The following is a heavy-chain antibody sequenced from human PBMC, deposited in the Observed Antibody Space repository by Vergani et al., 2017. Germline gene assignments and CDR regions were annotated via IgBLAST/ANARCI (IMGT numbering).Heavy chain of an antibody. CDR3: AIDRFRSSGWEEKDYYGMDV. V-gene: IGHV6-1*01. Sequence: QVQLQQSGPGLVKPSQTLSLTCAISGDSVSSNSAAWNWIRQSPSRGLEWLGRTYYRSKWYNDYAVSVKSRITINPDTSKNQFSLQLNSVTPEDTAVYYCAIDRFRSSGWEEKDYYGMDVWGQGTTVTVSS. J-gene: IGHJ6*02. CDR2: TYYRSKWYN. D-gene: IGHD6-19*01. CDR1: GDSVSSNSAA.